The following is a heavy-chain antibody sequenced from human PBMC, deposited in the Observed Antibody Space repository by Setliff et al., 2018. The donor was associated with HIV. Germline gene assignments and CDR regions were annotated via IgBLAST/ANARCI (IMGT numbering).Heavy chain of an antibody. D-gene: IGHD3-16*01. CDR2: IFYTGTT. CDR3: ARAYRDNVWGSWRQISSWFDS. V-gene: IGHV4-38-2*01. Sequence: PSETLSLTCAVSGYSIRDNFFWGWVRQPPGKGLEWIGSIFYTGTTYYNPSLKSRVTLSLDTSKNQFSLELTSVTAADTAVYYCARAYRDNVWGSWRQISSWFDSWGQGNLVTVSS. J-gene: IGHJ5*01. CDR1: GYSIRDNFF.